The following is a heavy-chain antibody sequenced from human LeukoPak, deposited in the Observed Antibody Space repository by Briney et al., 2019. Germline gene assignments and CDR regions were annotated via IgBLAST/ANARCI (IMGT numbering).Heavy chain of an antibody. CDR3: AKDHGGIAI. J-gene: IGHJ3*02. CDR2: IWYDGSNK. V-gene: IGHV3-30*02. CDR1: AFTFSTYG. D-gene: IGHD6-13*01. Sequence: GGSLRLSCAASAFTFSTYGMHWVRQAPGKGLEWVAVIWYDGSNKYYADSVKGRFTISRDNSKNTLYLQMNSLRAEDTAVYYCAKDHGGIAIWGQGTMVTVSS.